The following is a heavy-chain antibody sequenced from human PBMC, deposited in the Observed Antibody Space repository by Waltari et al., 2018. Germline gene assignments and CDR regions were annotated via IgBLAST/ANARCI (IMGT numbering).Heavy chain of an antibody. D-gene: IGHD6-19*01. CDR1: GFTFSSYE. J-gene: IGHJ4*02. Sequence: EVQLVESGGGLVQPGGSLRLSCAASGFTFSSYEMNWVRQAPGKGLEWFSYISSSGSTIYYADSVKGRCTISRDNAKNSLYLQMNSLRAEDTAVYYCAREEPPVAGTEPFDYWGQGTLVTVSS. CDR2: ISSSGSTI. V-gene: IGHV3-48*03. CDR3: AREEPPVAGTEPFDY.